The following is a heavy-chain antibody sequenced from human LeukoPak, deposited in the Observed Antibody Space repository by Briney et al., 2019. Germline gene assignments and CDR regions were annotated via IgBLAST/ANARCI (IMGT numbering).Heavy chain of an antibody. V-gene: IGHV1-2*02. CDR3: ARAVQWELLY. Sequence: ASVKDSCKASGYTFTDYYIHWVRQAPGQGLEWMGWINPNSGGTNYAQKFQGRVTMTRDTSISTAYMELSRLTSDDTAVYYCARAVQWELLYWGQGTLVTVSS. D-gene: IGHD1-26*01. CDR1: GYTFTDYY. CDR2: INPNSGGT. J-gene: IGHJ4*02.